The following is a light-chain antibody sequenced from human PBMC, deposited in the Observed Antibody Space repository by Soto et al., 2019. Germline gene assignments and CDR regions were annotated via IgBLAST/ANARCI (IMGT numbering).Light chain of an antibody. CDR3: QQYNNWPPWT. Sequence: EIVMTQSPATLSVSPGERATLSCRASQSVSNNLAWYQQKPGQAPRLLIYGASTRATGIPARFSGSGSGTEFTHTFSSLQSEDFAVYYCQQYNNWPPWTFGQGTKVEIK. J-gene: IGKJ1*01. CDR1: QSVSNN. V-gene: IGKV3-15*01. CDR2: GAS.